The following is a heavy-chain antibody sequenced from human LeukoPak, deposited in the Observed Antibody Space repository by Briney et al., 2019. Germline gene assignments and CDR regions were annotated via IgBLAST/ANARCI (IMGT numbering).Heavy chain of an antibody. CDR2: ISGSGGST. CDR3: ARGAGYYDSSLFDY. D-gene: IGHD3-22*01. V-gene: IGHV3-23*01. CDR1: GFTFSSYA. J-gene: IGHJ4*02. Sequence: GGSLRLSCAASGFTFSSYAMSWVRQAPGKGLEWVSAISGSGGSTYYADSVKGRFTISRDNAKNSLYLQMNSLGAEDTAVYYCARGAGYYDSSLFDYWGQGTLVTVSS.